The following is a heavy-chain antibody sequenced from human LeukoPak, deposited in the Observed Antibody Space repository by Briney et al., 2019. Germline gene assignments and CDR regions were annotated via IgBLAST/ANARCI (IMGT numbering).Heavy chain of an antibody. D-gene: IGHD5-24*01. CDR2: INSDGSST. V-gene: IGHV3-74*01. CDR1: GFTFSSYW. CDR3: AKDRGYYYYYYGMDV. Sequence: PGGSLRLSCAASGFTFSSYWMHWVRQAPGKGLVWVSRINSDGSSTSYADSVKGRFTISRDNAKNTLYLQMNSLRAEDTALYYCAKDRGYYYYYYGMDVWGQGTTVTVSS. J-gene: IGHJ6*02.